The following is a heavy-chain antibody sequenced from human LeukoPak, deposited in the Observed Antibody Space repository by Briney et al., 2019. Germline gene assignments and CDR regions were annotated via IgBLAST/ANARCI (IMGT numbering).Heavy chain of an antibody. D-gene: IGHD3-16*01. J-gene: IGHJ1*01. Sequence: PGGSLRLSCAAFAFSFSDSTMSWVRQAAGKGLEGVAKMKEDGSDEKYVDSVKGRFTISRDNAKNSLYLQMNSLRPEDTAVYFCVVGGAGGGYFPNWGQGSLVIVSS. CDR3: VVGGAGGGYFPN. V-gene: IGHV3-7*01. CDR2: MKEDGSDE. CDR1: AFSFSDST.